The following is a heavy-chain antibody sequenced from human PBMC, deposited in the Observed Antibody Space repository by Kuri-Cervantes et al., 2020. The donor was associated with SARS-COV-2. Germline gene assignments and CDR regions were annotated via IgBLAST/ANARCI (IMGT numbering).Heavy chain of an antibody. CDR3: ARDASYSGSYGSFQH. CDR1: GFTFSSYW. CDR2: IKQDGSEK. V-gene: IGHV3-7*01. Sequence: GESLKISCAASGFTFSSYWMSWVRQAPGKGLEWAANIKQDGSEKYYVDSVKGRFTISRDNAKNTLYLQMNTLKTEDTAMFYCARDASYSGSYGSFQHWGQGTLVTVSS. J-gene: IGHJ1*01. D-gene: IGHD1-26*01.